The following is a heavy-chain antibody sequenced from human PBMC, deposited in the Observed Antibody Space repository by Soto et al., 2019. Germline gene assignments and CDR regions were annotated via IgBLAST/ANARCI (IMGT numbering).Heavy chain of an antibody. CDR3: AKGGPDCASCTCYLLVGFDL. CDR1: GFSFSDYY. V-gene: IGHV3-11*06. D-gene: IGHD2-2*01. CDR2: ISSVNNYT. J-gene: IGHJ3*01. Sequence: GGSLRLSCAASGFSFSDYYMSWIRQAPGEGLEWVSYISSVNNYTNYADSVKGRFTISRDNSKNTLYLQMNSLTTEDTAVYYCAKGGPDCASCTCYLLVGFDLWGQGRMVTVSS.